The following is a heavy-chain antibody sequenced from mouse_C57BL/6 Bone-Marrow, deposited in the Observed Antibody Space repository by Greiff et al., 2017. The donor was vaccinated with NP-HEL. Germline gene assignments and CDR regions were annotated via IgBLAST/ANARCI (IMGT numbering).Heavy chain of an antibody. CDR2: INSDGGST. CDR3: ARHGSSVYGNSYAMDY. D-gene: IGHD2-1*01. V-gene: IGHV5-2*01. CDR1: EYEFPSHD. Sequence: EVQLVESGGGLVQPGESLKLSCESNEYEFPSHDMSWVRQTPEKRLELVAAINSDGGSTYYPDTMERRFIISRDNTKKTLYLQMSSLRSEDTALYYCARHGSSVYGNSYAMDYWGQGTSVTVSS. J-gene: IGHJ4*01.